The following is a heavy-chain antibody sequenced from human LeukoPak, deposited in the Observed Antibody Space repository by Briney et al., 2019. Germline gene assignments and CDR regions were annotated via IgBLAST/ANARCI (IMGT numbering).Heavy chain of an antibody. V-gene: IGHV3-43D*03. J-gene: IGHJ4*02. D-gene: IGHD1-26*01. CDR2: ISWDGGST. CDR1: GFTFDDYA. Sequence: GGSLRLSCAASGFTFDDYAMHWVRQAPGKGLEWVSLISWDGGSTYYADSVKGRITISRDNSKNSLYLQMNSLRAEDTALYYCAKGLFSGSYVGLFDYWGQGTLVTVSS. CDR3: AKGLFSGSYVGLFDY.